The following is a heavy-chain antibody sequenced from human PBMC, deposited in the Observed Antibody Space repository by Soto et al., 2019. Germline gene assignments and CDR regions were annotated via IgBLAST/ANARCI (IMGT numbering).Heavy chain of an antibody. CDR3: ARDREYCSSTSCYYWFDP. V-gene: IGHV1-2*04. CDR2: INPNSGGT. D-gene: IGHD2-2*01. Sequence: GASVKVSCKASGYTFTGYYMHWVRQAPGQGLEWMGWINPNSGGTNYAQKFQGWVTMTRDTSISTAYMELSRLRSDDTAVYYCARDREYCSSTSCYYWFDPSGQGTMVTVSS. CDR1: GYTFTGYY. J-gene: IGHJ5*01.